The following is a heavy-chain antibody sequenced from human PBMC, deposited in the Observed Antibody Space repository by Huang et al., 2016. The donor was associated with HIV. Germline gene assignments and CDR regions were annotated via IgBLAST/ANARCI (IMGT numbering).Heavy chain of an antibody. Sequence: QVQLLQPGAEVKKPGASVKISCKTSGYNFKTHAVSWVRQTPGQGLEWMGWVNGYNSYTTYSQRLQGRVTMTTDTSTNTVYMELRSLRSDDTAVDYCARRVGSGWYGEIDYWGQGTLVTVSS. D-gene: IGHD6-19*01. CDR3: ARRVGSGWYGEIDY. J-gene: IGHJ4*02. CDR2: VNGYNSYT. CDR1: GYNFKTHA. V-gene: IGHV1-18*04.